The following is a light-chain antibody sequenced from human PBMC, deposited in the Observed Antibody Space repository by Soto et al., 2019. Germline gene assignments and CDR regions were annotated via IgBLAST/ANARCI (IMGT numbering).Light chain of an antibody. CDR2: EGS. J-gene: IGLJ1*01. Sequence: QSALTQPASVSGSPGQSITISCTGTSSDVGSYNLVSWYQHHPGKAPKLMIYEGSKRPSGVSSRFSGSKSGNTASLTISGLQAEDEADYYCCSYAGSSTIYVSGNGTKVTVL. V-gene: IGLV2-23*01. CDR1: SSDVGSYNL. CDR3: CSYAGSSTIYV.